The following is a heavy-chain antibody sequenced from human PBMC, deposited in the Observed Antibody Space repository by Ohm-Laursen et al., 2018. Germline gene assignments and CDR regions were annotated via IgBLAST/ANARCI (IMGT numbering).Heavy chain of an antibody. D-gene: IGHD2-15*01. J-gene: IGHJ4*02. CDR3: ARRRLAYCSGGSCYSSYY. Sequence: SDTLSLTCAVYGGSFSGYYWSWIRQPPGKGLEWIGEINHSGSTNYNPSLKSRVTMSVDTSNNQFSLKLNSVTAADTAVYYCARRRLAYCSGGSCYSSYYWGQGTLVTVSS. CDR1: GGSFSGYY. CDR2: INHSGST. V-gene: IGHV4-34*01.